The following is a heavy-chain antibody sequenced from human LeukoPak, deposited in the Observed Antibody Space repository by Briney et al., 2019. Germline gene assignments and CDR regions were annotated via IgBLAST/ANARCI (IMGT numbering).Heavy chain of an antibody. CDR2: IKSDGSST. D-gene: IGHD1-26*01. J-gene: IGHJ6*03. V-gene: IGHV3-20*04. CDR3: ARDPYSGSYSAYYYYYMDV. Sequence: GGSLRLSCAASGFTFDDYGMSWVRQAPGKGLEWVSRIKSDGSSTNYADSVQGRFAISRDNAKNSLYLQMNSLRAEDTAVYYCARDPYSGSYSAYYYYYMDVWGKGTTVTVSS. CDR1: GFTFDDYG.